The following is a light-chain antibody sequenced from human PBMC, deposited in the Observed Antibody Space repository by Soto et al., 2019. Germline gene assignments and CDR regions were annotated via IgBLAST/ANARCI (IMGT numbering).Light chain of an antibody. Sequence: EIVMTQSPATLSVSPGERATLSCRASQSVSSNLAWYQQNPGQPPRLLIYGASTRATGTPARFSGSGSGTEFTLTISSLQSEDFAVYYCQQYIRWPLTFGGGTKV. CDR3: QQYIRWPLT. CDR1: QSVSSN. J-gene: IGKJ4*01. V-gene: IGKV3-15*01. CDR2: GAS.